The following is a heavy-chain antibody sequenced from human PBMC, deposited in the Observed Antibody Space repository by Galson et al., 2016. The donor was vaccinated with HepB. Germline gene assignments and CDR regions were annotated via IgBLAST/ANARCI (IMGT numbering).Heavy chain of an antibody. CDR2: ISNSGGT. V-gene: IGHV4-31*03. CDR1: GGSISIGFYF. Sequence: TLSLTCTVSGGSISIGFYFWTWIRQRPGKGLEWIGYISNSGGTSYNPSLKSRAIISLDTSRNQFSLHLSSMTAADTAVYFCARGSVGEDGLIVGGLHYLDLWGRGALFTVSS. CDR3: ARGSVGEDGLIVGGLHYLDL. J-gene: IGHJ5*02. D-gene: IGHD3/OR15-3a*01.